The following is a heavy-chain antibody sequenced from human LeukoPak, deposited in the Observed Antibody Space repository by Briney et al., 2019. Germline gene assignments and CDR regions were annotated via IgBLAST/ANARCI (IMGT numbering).Heavy chain of an antibody. Sequence: PGGSLRLSCAASGFTFSSYSMNWVRQAPGKGLEWVSYISSSSTIYYADSVKGRFTISRDNAKNSLYLQMKSLRAEDTAVYYCARDSSLSEWLSPFDYWGQGTLVTVSS. J-gene: IGHJ4*02. D-gene: IGHD3-3*01. CDR1: GFTFSSYS. V-gene: IGHV3-48*01. CDR3: ARDSSLSEWLSPFDY. CDR2: ISSSSTI.